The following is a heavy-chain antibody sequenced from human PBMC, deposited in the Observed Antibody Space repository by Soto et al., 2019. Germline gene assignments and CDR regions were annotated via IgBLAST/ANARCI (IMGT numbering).Heavy chain of an antibody. CDR2: IYSGGST. V-gene: IGHV3-66*01. J-gene: IGHJ6*02. D-gene: IGHD3-3*01. CDR1: GFTVSSNY. CDR3: ARGSPLDFWSGYYRPANYYYYGMDV. Sequence: GSLRLSCAASGFTVSSNYMSCVRQAPGKGLEWVSVIYSGGSTYYADSVKGRFTISRDNSKNTLYLQMNSLRAEDTAVYYCARGSPLDFWSGYYRPANYYYYGMDVWGQGTTVTVSS.